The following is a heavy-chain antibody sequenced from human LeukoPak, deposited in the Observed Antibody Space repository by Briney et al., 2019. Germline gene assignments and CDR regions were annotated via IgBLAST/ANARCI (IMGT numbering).Heavy chain of an antibody. Sequence: GGSLRLSCAASGVTFSSYWMSWVRQAPGKGLEWVANIKQDGSEKYYVDSVKGRFTISRDNAKNSLYLQMNSLRAEDTALYYCAKVPYSGYDYDGPNYFDYWGQGTLVTVSS. CDR1: GVTFSSYW. J-gene: IGHJ4*02. CDR2: IKQDGSEK. V-gene: IGHV3-7*03. D-gene: IGHD5-12*01. CDR3: AKVPYSGYDYDGPNYFDY.